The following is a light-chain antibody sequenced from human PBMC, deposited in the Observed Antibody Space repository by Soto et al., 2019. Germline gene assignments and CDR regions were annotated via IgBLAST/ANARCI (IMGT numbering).Light chain of an antibody. J-gene: IGKJ1*01. Sequence: EIVLTQSPGTLSLSPGERVTLSCRASQSVSSSYLAWYQQKPGQAPRLLIYGASTRATGIPDRFSGSGSGTDFTLTISRLEPEDFAVYYCQQYSTSLLWTFGQGTKVEIK. CDR3: QQYSTSLLWT. CDR1: QSVSSSY. V-gene: IGKV3-20*01. CDR2: GAS.